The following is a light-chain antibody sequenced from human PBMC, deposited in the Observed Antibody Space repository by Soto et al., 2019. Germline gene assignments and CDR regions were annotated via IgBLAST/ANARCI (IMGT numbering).Light chain of an antibody. CDR1: QSVSSSY. J-gene: IGKJ1*01. Sequence: EIELTQSPGNLSLSPGERATLSCRASQSVSSSYVAWYQQKPGQAPRLLIYGASTRATGIPDRFSGSGSGTDFILSISRLEPEDFAVYYCHQYNSAPRTFGQGTKVEIK. V-gene: IGKV3-20*01. CDR3: HQYNSAPRT. CDR2: GAS.